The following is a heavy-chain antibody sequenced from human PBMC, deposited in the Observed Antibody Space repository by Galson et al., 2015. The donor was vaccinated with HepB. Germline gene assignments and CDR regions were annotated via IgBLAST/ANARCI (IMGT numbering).Heavy chain of an antibody. D-gene: IGHD6-13*01. J-gene: IGHJ4*02. CDR3: AREDATITVAALEY. CDR2: IWQDGSNK. V-gene: IGHV3-33*01. Sequence: SLRLSCAASGFDFGNYGMHWVRQAPGKALEWMALIWQDGSNKHYADSLKGRFRISRDNAKNTLFLEADSVRAEDTAVYYCAREDATITVAALEYWGPGVLVTVSS. CDR1: GFDFGNYG.